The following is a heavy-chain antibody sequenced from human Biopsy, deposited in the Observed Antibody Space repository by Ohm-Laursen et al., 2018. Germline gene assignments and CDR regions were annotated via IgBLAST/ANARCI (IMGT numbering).Heavy chain of an antibody. CDR3: ARDDAGARDNGLDY. Sequence: GASVKVSCKASGYTFTDYYMHWVRQAPGQGLEWMGWNNIRTGHTRYAQKFQGRVTMTRDTSINTAYLQVNGLTSDDTTVYHCARDDAGARDNGLDYWGQGTVVTVSS. D-gene: IGHD4/OR15-4a*01. J-gene: IGHJ3*01. V-gene: IGHV1-2*02. CDR1: GYTFTDYY. CDR2: NNIRTGHT.